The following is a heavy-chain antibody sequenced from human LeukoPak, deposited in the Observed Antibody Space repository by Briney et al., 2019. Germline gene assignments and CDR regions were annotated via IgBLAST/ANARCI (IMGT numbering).Heavy chain of an antibody. V-gene: IGHV3-66*01. J-gene: IGHJ5*02. Sequence: GGSLRLSCAASGITVSSNYMIWVRQAPGKGLEWVSVIYSGGSTYYADSVKGRFTISRDNSKNTLYLQMNSLRAEDTAVYYCARGSRDGYGMFDPWGQGTLVTVSS. CDR3: ARGSRDGYGMFDP. CDR1: GITVSSNY. D-gene: IGHD5-24*01. CDR2: IYSGGST.